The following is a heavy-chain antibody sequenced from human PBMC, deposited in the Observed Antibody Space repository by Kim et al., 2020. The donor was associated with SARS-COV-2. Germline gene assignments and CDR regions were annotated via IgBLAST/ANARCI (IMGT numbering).Heavy chain of an antibody. J-gene: IGHJ6*02. D-gene: IGHD2-2*01. V-gene: IGHV3-21*01. CDR3: AREKELGYCSSTSCFGYYGMDV. CDR1: GFTFSSYS. Sequence: GGSLRLSCAASGFTFSSYSMNWVRQAPGKGLEWVSSISSSSSYIYYADSVKGRFTISRDNAKNSLYLQMNSLRAEDTAVYYCAREKELGYCSSTSCFGYYGMDVWGQGTTVTVSS. CDR2: ISSSSSYI.